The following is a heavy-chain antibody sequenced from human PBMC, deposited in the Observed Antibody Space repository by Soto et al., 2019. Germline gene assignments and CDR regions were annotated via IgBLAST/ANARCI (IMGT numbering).Heavy chain of an antibody. CDR3: AKDRLANPPYYYYYYGMDV. CDR2: ISNAGSNK. J-gene: IGHJ6*02. Sequence: SGGSLRLSCAASGFTFSSYGIHWVRQAPGKGLEWVAFISNAGSNKYYEDSVKGRFTISRDNSKNTLYLQMNSLRAEDTAVYYCAKDRLANPPYYYYYYGMDVWGQGTTVTVSS. CDR1: GFTFSSYG. V-gene: IGHV3-30*18. D-gene: IGHD6-25*01.